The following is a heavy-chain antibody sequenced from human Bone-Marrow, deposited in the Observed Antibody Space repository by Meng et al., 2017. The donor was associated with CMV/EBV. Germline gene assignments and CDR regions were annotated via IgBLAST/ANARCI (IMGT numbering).Heavy chain of an antibody. CDR3: ARDLGGWDIVVLDV. J-gene: IGHJ6*02. D-gene: IGHD2-15*01. V-gene: IGHV1-18*01. CDR1: GYTFTTYG. CDR2: ISTYNGNA. Sequence: ASVKVSCKASGYTFTTYGISWVRQAPGQGLEWMGWISTYNGNANYAQKVQGRVTLTRDTSTSTVYMELRSLTSDDTAVYYCARDLGGWDIVVLDVWGQGTTVTVSS.